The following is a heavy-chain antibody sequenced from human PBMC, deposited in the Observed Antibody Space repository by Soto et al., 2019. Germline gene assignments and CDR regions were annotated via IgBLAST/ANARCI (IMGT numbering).Heavy chain of an antibody. CDR2: ITGSGSST. Sequence: EVQLLESGGGLVQPGGSLRLSCAASGFTFSSCAMSWVRQAPGKGLEWVSAITGSGSSTYYADSVKGRFTISRDNSKNTLYLQMSSLRAEDTAVYYCAKSPSGSGSYFYWGQGTLVTVSS. J-gene: IGHJ4*02. V-gene: IGHV3-23*01. CDR1: GFTFSSCA. D-gene: IGHD3-10*01. CDR3: AKSPSGSGSYFY.